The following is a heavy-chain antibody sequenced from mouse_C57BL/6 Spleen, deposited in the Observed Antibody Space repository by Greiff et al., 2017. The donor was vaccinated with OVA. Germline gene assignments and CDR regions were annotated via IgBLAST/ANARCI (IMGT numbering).Heavy chain of an antibody. D-gene: IGHD1-1*01. V-gene: IGHV1-72*01. Sequence: QVQLQQPGAELVKPGASVKLSCKASGYTFTSYWMHWVKQRPGRGLEWIGRIDPNSGGTKYNEKFKSKATLTVDKPSSTAYMQLSSLTSEDSAVYYWARSGGNYYGSSPHWYFDVWGTGTTVTVSS. CDR3: ARSGGNYYGSSPHWYFDV. J-gene: IGHJ1*03. CDR2: IDPNSGGT. CDR1: GYTFTSYW.